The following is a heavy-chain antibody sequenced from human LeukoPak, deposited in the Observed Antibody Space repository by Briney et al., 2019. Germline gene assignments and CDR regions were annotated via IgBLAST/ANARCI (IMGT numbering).Heavy chain of an antibody. V-gene: IGHV4-39*01. CDR2: IYDSGST. Sequence: PSETLSLTCTVSGGSIRSSYYYWGWIRQPPGKGLEWIGSIYDSGSTYYNPSLKSRVTIPVDTSKNQFSLKLSSVTAADTAVYYCARQVTFGYAYAYYFDYWGQGSLVTVSS. J-gene: IGHJ4*02. D-gene: IGHD5-18*01. CDR3: ARQVTFGYAYAYYFDY. CDR1: GGSIRSSYYY.